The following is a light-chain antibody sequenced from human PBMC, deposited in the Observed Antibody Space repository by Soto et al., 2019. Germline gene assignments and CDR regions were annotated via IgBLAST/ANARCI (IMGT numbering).Light chain of an antibody. V-gene: IGLV2-11*01. CDR3: SSYTFTVT. CDR1: SSDVGGYDF. J-gene: IGLJ2*01. CDR2: DVS. Sequence: QSALTQPRSVSGSPGQSVTISCTGTSSDVGGYDFVSWYQHHPGNAPKLIIYDVSKRPAGVPDRFSGSKSGNTASLTISGLQADDEAHYYCSSYTFTVTFGGGTKVTVL.